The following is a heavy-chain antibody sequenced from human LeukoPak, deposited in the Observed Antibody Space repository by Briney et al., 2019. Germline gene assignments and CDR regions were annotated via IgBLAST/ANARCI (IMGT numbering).Heavy chain of an antibody. CDR3: AREARDGYNSAAFDI. CDR2: SNSDGSST. Sequence: PGGSLRLSCAASGFTFRSYWMHRVRQGPGKGLVWVSRSNSDGSSTSHADSVKGRFTISRDNAKNTLYLQMNSLRAEDTAVYYCAREARDGYNSAAFDIWGQGTMVTVSS. J-gene: IGHJ3*02. D-gene: IGHD5-24*01. CDR1: GFTFRSYW. V-gene: IGHV3-74*01.